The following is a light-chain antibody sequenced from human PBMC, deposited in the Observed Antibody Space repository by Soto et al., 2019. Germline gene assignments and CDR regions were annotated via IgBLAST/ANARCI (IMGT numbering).Light chain of an antibody. CDR1: SSDVGVFNY. Sequence: QSALAQPASVSGSPGQSITISCTVTSSDVGVFNYVSWYQQHPGKAPTLIIYEVSNRPSGVSNRFSGSKSGNTASLTISGLQAEDEADYYCSSYTTSSTYVFGTGTKVTLL. CDR3: SSYTTSSTYV. CDR2: EVS. V-gene: IGLV2-14*01. J-gene: IGLJ1*01.